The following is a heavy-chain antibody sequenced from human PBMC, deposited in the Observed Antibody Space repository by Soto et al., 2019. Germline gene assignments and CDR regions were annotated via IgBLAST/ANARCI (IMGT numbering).Heavy chain of an antibody. D-gene: IGHD5-12*01. J-gene: IGHJ4*02. CDR1: GFTFNNYA. CDR2: ISWEGGSI. V-gene: IGHV3-9*01. CDR3: AKDHDEDFGYDLDYFNY. Sequence: EVQLAESGGGLVQPGRSLRLSCSASGFTFNNYAMHWVRQAPGQGLEWVSGISWEGGSIGYADSVKGRFTISSDNAENPXYLEMNSLRSEDTALYYCAKDHDEDFGYDLDYFNYWGQGTMVTVSS.